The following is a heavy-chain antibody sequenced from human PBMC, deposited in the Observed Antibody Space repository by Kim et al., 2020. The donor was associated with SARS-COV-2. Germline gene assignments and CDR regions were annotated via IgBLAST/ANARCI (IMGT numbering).Heavy chain of an antibody. J-gene: IGHJ4*02. D-gene: IGHD3-22*01. V-gene: IGHV1-3*01. CDR3: ARSYYDSSGYYLYYFDY. Sequence: ASVKVSCKASGYTFTSYAMHWVRQAPGQRLEWMGWINAGNGNTKYSQKFQGRVTITRDTSASTAYMELSSLRSEDTAVYYCARSYYDSSGYYLYYFDYWGQGTLVTVSS. CDR2: INAGNGNT. CDR1: GYTFTSYA.